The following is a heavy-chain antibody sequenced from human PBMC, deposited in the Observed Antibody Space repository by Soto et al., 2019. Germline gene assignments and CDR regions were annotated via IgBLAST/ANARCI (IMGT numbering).Heavy chain of an antibody. J-gene: IGHJ4*02. Sequence: EVQLVESGGGLVQPGRSLRLSCAASGFTFDDYAMHWVRQAPGKGLEWVSGISWNSGSIGYADSVKGRFTISRDNAKNALYLQMNSLRAEDTALYYCAKDIRAYSSGWYSGDEGVYWGQGTLVTVSS. CDR1: GFTFDDYA. D-gene: IGHD6-19*01. CDR3: AKDIRAYSSGWYSGDEGVY. CDR2: ISWNSGSI. V-gene: IGHV3-9*01.